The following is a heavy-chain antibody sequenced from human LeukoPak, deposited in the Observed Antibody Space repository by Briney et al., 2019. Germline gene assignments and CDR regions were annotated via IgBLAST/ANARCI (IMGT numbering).Heavy chain of an antibody. D-gene: IGHD1-1*01. CDR3: AKDSGQLAEEGMGLDY. V-gene: IGHV3-53*01. Sequence: GASLRLSSAASGFIVSSNYMSWVRQAPGKGLEWVSVIYTDGSTYYADSVKGRFTISRDNSKNTVYLQMNSLRAEDTAVYYCAKDSGQLAEEGMGLDYWGQGTLVTVSS. CDR2: IYTDGST. J-gene: IGHJ4*02. CDR1: GFIVSSNY.